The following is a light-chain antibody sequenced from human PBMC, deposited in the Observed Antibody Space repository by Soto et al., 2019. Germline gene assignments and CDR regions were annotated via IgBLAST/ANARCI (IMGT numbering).Light chain of an antibody. Sequence: AIRMTQSPSSLSASTGDRVTITCRASQGISSYLAWYQQKPGKAPKLLIYAASTLQSGVPSRFSGSGSGTDFTLTISLLPYEFFATYYCQQYYSYSTFGQGTKVEIK. CDR1: QGISSY. J-gene: IGKJ1*01. CDR2: AAS. V-gene: IGKV1-8*01. CDR3: QQYYSYST.